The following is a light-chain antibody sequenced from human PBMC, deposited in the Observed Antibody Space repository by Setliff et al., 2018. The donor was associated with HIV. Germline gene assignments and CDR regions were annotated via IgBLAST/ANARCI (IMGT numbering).Light chain of an antibody. CDR2: KSS. V-gene: IGKV1-5*03. J-gene: IGKJ1*01. Sequence: DIQMTQSPSTLSASVGDSVTITCRASQTISDWLAWYQQKPGKAPKLLIFKSSSLESGVPSRFFGSGSGTEFTLTISSLQPDDFATYYCQQYNSYSWTFGQWTKVDIK. CDR1: QTISDW. CDR3: QQYNSYSWT.